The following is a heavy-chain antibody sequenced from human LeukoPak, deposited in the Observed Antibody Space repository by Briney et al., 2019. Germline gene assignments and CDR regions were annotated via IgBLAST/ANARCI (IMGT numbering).Heavy chain of an antibody. J-gene: IGHJ5*02. CDR1: GGSISSYY. D-gene: IGHD1/OR15-1a*01. V-gene: IGHV4-59*01. CDR3: ARVPANINWFDP. Sequence: SETLSLTCTVSGGSISSYYWSWIRQPPGKGLEWIGYIYYSGSTNYNPSLKSRVTISVDTSKNQFSLKLSSVTAADTAVYYCARVPANINWFDPGGQETLVTVSP. CDR2: IYYSGST.